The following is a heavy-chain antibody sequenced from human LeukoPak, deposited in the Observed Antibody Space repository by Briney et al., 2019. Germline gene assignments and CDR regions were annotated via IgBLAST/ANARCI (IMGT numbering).Heavy chain of an antibody. V-gene: IGHV3-23*01. CDR2: ISGSGGST. CDR3: AARRRYSGSEVSDY. Sequence: GGSLRLSCAASGFTFSSYGMHWVRQAPGKGLEWVSAISGSGGSTYYADSVKGRFTISRDNSKNTLYLQMNSLRAEDTAVYYCAARRRYSGSEVSDYWGQGTLVTVSS. J-gene: IGHJ4*02. CDR1: GFTFSSYG. D-gene: IGHD5-12*01.